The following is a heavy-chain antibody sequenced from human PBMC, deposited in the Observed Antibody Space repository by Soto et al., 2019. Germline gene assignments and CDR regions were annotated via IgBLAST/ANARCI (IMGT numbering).Heavy chain of an antibody. CDR1: GGSFSGHY. Sequence: QVQLQQWGAGPLRPLETLSLTCGVSGGSFSGHYWAWIRQSPGKGLEWIGEINDRGSINYNPSLKSRVSISVATSMNHYCLNLRSVTAADTAVYYCARESHDILTGPPWVWYFDLWGRGNLVTVSS. V-gene: IGHV4-34*01. CDR3: ARESHDILTGPPWVWYFDL. J-gene: IGHJ2*01. CDR2: INDRGSI. D-gene: IGHD3-9*01.